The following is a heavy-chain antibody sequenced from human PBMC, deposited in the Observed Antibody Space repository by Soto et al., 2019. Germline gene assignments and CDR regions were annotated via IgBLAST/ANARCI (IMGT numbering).Heavy chain of an antibody. CDR2: ISYDASNK. Sequence: SGGSLRLSCAASGFAFSSYAMHWVRRAPGKGLEWVAVISYDASNKYYADSVKGRFTISRDNSKKTMYLQMSSLRAEDTAVYYCARPFSSGWYGDFDYWGQGTLVTVSS. J-gene: IGHJ4*02. D-gene: IGHD6-19*01. V-gene: IGHV3-30-3*01. CDR1: GFAFSSYA. CDR3: ARPFSSGWYGDFDY.